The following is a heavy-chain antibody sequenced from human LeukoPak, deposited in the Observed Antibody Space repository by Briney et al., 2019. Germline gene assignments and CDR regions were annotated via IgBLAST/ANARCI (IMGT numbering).Heavy chain of an antibody. CDR3: AKLGRYQLPLDDY. CDR2: IRGSDASP. D-gene: IGHD2-2*01. V-gene: IGHV3-23*01. CDR1: GFTFATYT. J-gene: IGHJ4*02. Sequence: PGGSLRLSCAASGFTFATYTMSWVRQAAGKGLEWVSDIRGSDASPYYADSVKGRLTISRDNSKNTLYLQMNSLRAEDTAVYYCAKLGRYQLPLDDYWGQGTLVTVSS.